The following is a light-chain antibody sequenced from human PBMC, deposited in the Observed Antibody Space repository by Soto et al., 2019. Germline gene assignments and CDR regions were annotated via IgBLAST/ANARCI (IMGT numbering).Light chain of an antibody. J-gene: IGLJ1*01. CDR3: SSYGGSNNHV. CDR1: SSDVGGYNY. Sequence: QSVLTQPPSASGSRGQSVSISCTGTSSDVGGYNYVSWFQQYSGKAPKLLIHEVNKRHSGIPDRFSGSKSGNTAALTVSRLDAEDEADYYCSSYGGSNNHVFGTGTKVTVL. CDR2: EVN. V-gene: IGLV2-8*01.